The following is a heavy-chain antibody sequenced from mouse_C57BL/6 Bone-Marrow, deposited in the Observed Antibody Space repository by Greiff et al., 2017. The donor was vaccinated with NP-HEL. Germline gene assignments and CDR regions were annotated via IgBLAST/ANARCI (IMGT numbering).Heavy chain of an antibody. CDR2: IYPGDGDT. D-gene: IGHD1-1*01. J-gene: IGHJ3*01. CDR3: ARRGYGSWAWFAY. V-gene: IGHV1-82*01. Sequence: QVQLQQSGPELVKPGASVKISCKASGYAFSSSWMNWVKQRPGKGLEWIGRIYPGDGDTNYNGKFKGKATLTADKSSSTAYMQLSSLTSEDSAVYFCARRGYGSWAWFAYWGQGTLVTVSA. CDR1: GYAFSSSW.